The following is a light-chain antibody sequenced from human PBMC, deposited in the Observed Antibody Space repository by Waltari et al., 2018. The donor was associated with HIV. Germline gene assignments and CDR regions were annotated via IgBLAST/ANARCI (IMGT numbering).Light chain of an antibody. CDR1: QAISTY. CDR3: QQSYDSPFN. CDR2: SAY. J-gene: IGKJ3*01. V-gene: IGKV1-39*01. Sequence: DIQMPQFPSALSASLGDSVVLTCRASQAISTYLNWYQQKPGKAPVLLVYSAYKLQSGAPSRFRGAGSGRDFSLSITGLQTEDFARYFCQQSYDSPFNFGPGT.